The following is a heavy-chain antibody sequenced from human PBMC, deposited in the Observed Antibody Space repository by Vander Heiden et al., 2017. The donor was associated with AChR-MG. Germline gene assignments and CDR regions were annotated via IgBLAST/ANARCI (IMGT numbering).Heavy chain of an antibody. D-gene: IGHD6-19*01. CDR3: TRESTGWYSDY. CDR1: GFTFRNYW. CDR2: INRDGSST. J-gene: IGHJ4*02. Sequence: EVHLVESGGGLVQPGGSLRLSCAASGFTFRNYWMNWVRQAPGKGLVWVSRINRDGSSTHYADSVKGRFTISRDNAKNTLYLQMNSLRAEDTGVYYCTRESTGWYSDYWGQGAQVTVSS. V-gene: IGHV3-74*01.